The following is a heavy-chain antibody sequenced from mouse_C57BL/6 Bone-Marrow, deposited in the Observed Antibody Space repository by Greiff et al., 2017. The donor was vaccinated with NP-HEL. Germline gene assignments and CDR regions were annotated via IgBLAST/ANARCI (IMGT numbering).Heavy chain of an antibody. CDR1: GFNIKDDY. V-gene: IGHV14-4*01. J-gene: IGHJ2*01. CDR2: IDPENGDT. D-gene: IGHD1-1*01. CDR3: TTDYYGSRDY. Sequence: VQLQQSGAELVRPGASVKLSCTASGFNIKDDYMHWVKQRPEQGLEWIGWIDPENGDTEYASKFQGKATITADTSSSPAYLQLSSLTSEDTAVYYCTTDYYGSRDYWGQGTTLTVSS.